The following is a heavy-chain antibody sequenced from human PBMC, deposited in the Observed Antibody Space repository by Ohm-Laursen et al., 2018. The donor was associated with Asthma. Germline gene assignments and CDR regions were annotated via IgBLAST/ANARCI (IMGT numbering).Heavy chain of an antibody. J-gene: IGHJ6*02. CDR1: GFTFDDYA. CDR3: AKDAYCSSTSCQTAPDYYYYGMDV. D-gene: IGHD2-2*01. V-gene: IGHV3-9*01. Sequence: SLRLSCAASGFTFDDYAMHWVRQAPGKGLEWVSGISWNSGNIGYADSVKGRFTISRDNAKNSLYLQMNSLRAEDTALYYCAKDAYCSSTSCQTAPDYYYYGMDVWGQGTTVTVSS. CDR2: ISWNSGNI.